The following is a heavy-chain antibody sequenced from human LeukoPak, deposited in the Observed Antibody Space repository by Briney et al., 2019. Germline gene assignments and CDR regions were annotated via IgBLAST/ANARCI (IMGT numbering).Heavy chain of an antibody. J-gene: IGHJ3*02. CDR3: ATDLRGVFPHDAFDI. CDR2: IYYSGST. V-gene: IGHV4-59*01. CDR1: GGSISSYY. Sequence: SETLSLTCTVSGGSISSYYWSWIRQPPGKGLEWIGYIYYSGSTNYNPSLKSRVTISVDTSKNQFSLKLSSVTAEDTAVYYCATDLRGVFPHDAFDIWGQGTMVTVSS. D-gene: IGHD3-10*01.